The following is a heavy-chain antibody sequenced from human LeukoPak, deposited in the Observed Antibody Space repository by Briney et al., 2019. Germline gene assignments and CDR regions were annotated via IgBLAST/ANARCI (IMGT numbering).Heavy chain of an antibody. V-gene: IGHV3-23*01. CDR1: GFTFSSYA. J-gene: IGHJ4*02. CDR2: NSGSGGST. D-gene: IGHD2-2*01. Sequence: GGSLRLTCAASGFTFSSYAMSWVRQAPGKGLEWISANSGSGGSTYYADSVKGRFTISRDNSKNTLYLQMNSLRAEDTAVYYCAKDPCPGQVVPAAGFDYWGQGTLVTVSS. CDR3: AKDPCPGQVVPAAGFDY.